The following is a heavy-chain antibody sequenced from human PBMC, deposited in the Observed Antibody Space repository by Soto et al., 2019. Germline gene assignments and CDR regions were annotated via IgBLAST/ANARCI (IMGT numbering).Heavy chain of an antibody. CDR2: ISGSGGST. V-gene: IGHV3-23*01. J-gene: IGHJ4*02. CDR1: GLTFGSYP. Sequence: WGTLRLSCAASGLTFGSYPMSWVRQAAGKGLEWVSAISGSGGSTYYADSVKGRFTISRDNSKNTLYLQMNSLRAEDTAVYYCAKDETIAARGLFDYWGQGTLVTVSS. CDR3: AKDETIAARGLFDY. D-gene: IGHD6-6*01.